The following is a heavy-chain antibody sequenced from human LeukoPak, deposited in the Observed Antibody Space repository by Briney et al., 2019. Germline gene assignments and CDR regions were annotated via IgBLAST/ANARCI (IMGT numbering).Heavy chain of an antibody. D-gene: IGHD3-3*01. V-gene: IGHV4-61*02. CDR1: GGSISSGSYY. CDR2: IYTSGST. J-gene: IGHJ4*02. Sequence: SETLSLTCTVSGGSISSGSYYWSWIRQPAGKGLEWIGRIYTSGSTNYNPSLKSRVTMSVDTSKNQFSLKLSSVTAADTAVYHCARDFWSGYYGFDYWGQGTLVTVSS. CDR3: ARDFWSGYYGFDY.